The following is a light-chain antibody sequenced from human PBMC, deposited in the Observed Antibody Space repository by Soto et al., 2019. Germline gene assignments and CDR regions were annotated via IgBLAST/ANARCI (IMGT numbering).Light chain of an antibody. CDR3: QQFGVSPT. Sequence: EIVLTQSPGTLSLSPGERATLYCRASQSVGSNYLAWYQQKPGQAPRVLIYGASSRATGIPDRFSGSGSGTDFNLTISKLEPEDFAVYYCQQFGVSPTFGGGTKVDIK. V-gene: IGKV3-20*01. CDR2: GAS. CDR1: QSVGSNY. J-gene: IGKJ4*01.